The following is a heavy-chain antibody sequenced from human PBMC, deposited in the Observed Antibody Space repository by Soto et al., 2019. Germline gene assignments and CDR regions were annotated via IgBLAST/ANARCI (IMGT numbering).Heavy chain of an antibody. D-gene: IGHD3-3*02. Sequence: VQLVQSGAEVKKPGSSVKVSCKTSGGTFRTSAISWVRQAPGHGLEWMGGIMPVFPTPDYAQKFQGRVTITADESTSTAYMELSSLGSEDTAAYYCARDKDRQQLGGNYYYIMDVWGQGTTVTVSS. CDR3: ARDKDRQQLGGNYYYIMDV. V-gene: IGHV1-69*12. CDR2: IMPVFPTP. J-gene: IGHJ6*02. CDR1: GGTFRTSA.